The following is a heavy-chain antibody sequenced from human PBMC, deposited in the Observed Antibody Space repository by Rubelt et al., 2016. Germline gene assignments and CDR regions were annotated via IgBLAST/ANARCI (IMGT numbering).Heavy chain of an antibody. D-gene: IGHD1-26*01. V-gene: IGHV3-23*01. J-gene: IGHJ4*02. Sequence: GQPGGSLRLSCAASGFTFSNYAMSWVRQAPGKGLEWVSGISGSGGSTYYADSVKGRFTISRDNAKNSLYLQMNSLRAEDTAVYYCARDGVVGATTNYWGQGTLVTVSS. CDR3: ARDGVVGATTNY. CDR1: GFTFSNYA. CDR2: ISGSGGST.